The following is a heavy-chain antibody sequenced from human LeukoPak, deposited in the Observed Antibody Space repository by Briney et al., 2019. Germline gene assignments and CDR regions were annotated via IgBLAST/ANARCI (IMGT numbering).Heavy chain of an antibody. V-gene: IGHV3-30*04. D-gene: IGHD4-11*01. J-gene: IGHJ4*02. CDR3: ARATGIYTPGDY. CDR2: ISYDGSNK. Sequence: GGSLRLSCAASGFTFSSYAMHWVRQAPGKGLEWVAVISYDGSNKYYAESVKGRFTISRDNSKNTLYLQMNSLRAEDRAVYYCARATGIYTPGDYWGQGTLVTVSS. CDR1: GFTFSSYA.